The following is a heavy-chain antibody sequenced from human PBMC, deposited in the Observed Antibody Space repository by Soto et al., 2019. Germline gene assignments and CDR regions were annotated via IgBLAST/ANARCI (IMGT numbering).Heavy chain of an antibody. V-gene: IGHV1-69*12. CDR1: GDTFSNYV. CDR2: IVPIFRTA. Sequence: QVQLVQSGAEVKKPGSSVKVACKVSGDTFSNYVINWVRQAPGQGLEWTGAIVPIFRTANYAPKFQGRVTITADACQIAAYMELSGLRSDDTATYDCARETSAPGTFREDASDIWGQGTLVTVSS. D-gene: IGHD6-13*01. J-gene: IGHJ3*02. CDR3: ARETSAPGTFREDASDI.